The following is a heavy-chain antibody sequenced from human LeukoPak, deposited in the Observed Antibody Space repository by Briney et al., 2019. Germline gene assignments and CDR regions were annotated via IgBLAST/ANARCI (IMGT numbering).Heavy chain of an antibody. Sequence: ASVKVSCKASGYTFTSYYMHWVRQAPGQGLEWMGIINPSGGSTSYAQKFQGRVTMTEDTSTDTAYMELSSLRSEDTAVYYCATLRLYCSSTSCYETSFFWFDPWGQGTLVTVSS. J-gene: IGHJ5*02. D-gene: IGHD2-2*01. V-gene: IGHV1-46*01. CDR2: INPSGGST. CDR3: ATLRLYCSSTSCYETSFFWFDP. CDR1: GYTFTSYY.